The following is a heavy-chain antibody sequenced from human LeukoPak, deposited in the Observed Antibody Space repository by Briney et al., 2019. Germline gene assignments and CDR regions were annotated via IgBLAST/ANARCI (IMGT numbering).Heavy chain of an antibody. J-gene: IGHJ4*02. V-gene: IGHV3-21*05. CDR3: ARDGYCSGGSCYPYS. Sequence: GSLRLSCATSGFTFSASAINWVRQAPGKGLESVSYISSSSSYTDYADSVKGRFTISRDNAKNSLYLQMDNLRAEDTAVYYCARDGYCSGGSCYPYSWGQGTLVTVSS. CDR1: GFTFSASA. CDR2: ISSSSSYT. D-gene: IGHD2-15*01.